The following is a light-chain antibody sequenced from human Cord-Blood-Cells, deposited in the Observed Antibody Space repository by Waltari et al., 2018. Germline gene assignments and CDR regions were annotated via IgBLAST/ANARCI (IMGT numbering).Light chain of an antibody. CDR1: QSISSY. CDR3: QQSYSTPPT. CDR2: AAS. V-gene: IGKV1-39*01. J-gene: IGKJ1*01. Sequence: DIQMTQSPSSLSASVADRVTITGRASQSISSYLHCYQQKPGKAPKPLIYAASSLQSGVPSRFSGSVSGRDFTLTIIILPPEDCATDYSQQSYSTPPTFGQGTKVEIK.